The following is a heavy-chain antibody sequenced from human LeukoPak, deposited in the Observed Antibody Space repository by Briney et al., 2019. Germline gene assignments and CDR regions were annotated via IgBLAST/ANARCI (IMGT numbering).Heavy chain of an antibody. Sequence: PGRSLRLSCAAAGFTCSSYGMHWVRQAPGKRLEWGAVISYDGSNKYYADSVKGRFTISRDNSKNTLNLQMNSLTAEDTAVYYCAKDGGSLTYYFDYWGQGTLVTVSS. D-gene: IGHD1-26*01. CDR1: GFTCSSYG. CDR3: AKDGGSLTYYFDY. V-gene: IGHV3-30*18. J-gene: IGHJ4*02. CDR2: ISYDGSNK.